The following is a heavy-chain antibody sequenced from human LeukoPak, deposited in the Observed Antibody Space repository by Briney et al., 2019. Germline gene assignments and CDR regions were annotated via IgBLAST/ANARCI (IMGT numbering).Heavy chain of an antibody. D-gene: IGHD5-24*01. CDR1: GFTFSSYW. CDR3: VRSQGDASNYRGYFDY. J-gene: IGHJ4*02. CDR2: INSDGSTT. V-gene: IGHV3-74*01. Sequence: ETGGSLRLSCAASGFTFSSYWMHWVRQAPGKGLVWVSRINSDGSTTSYADSVKGRFTISRDNAKNSLYLQMNSLRAEDTALYYCVRSQGDASNYRGYFDYWGQGTLVTVSS.